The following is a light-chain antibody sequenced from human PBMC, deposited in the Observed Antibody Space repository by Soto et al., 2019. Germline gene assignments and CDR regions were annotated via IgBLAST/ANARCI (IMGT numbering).Light chain of an antibody. CDR3: SSYTGSDNLV. J-gene: IGLJ2*01. CDR2: DVT. Sequence: QSALTQPPSASGSPGQSVTISCTGTSSDVGAYNYVSWYQQHPGKAPKLMIYDVTTRPSGVPDRFSGSKSGNMASLTVSGLQAEDEADYFCSSYTGSDNLVFGGGTQLTVL. CDR1: SSDVGAYNY. V-gene: IGLV2-8*01.